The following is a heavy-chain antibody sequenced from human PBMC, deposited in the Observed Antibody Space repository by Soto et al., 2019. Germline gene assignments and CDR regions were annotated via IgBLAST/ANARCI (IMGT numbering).Heavy chain of an antibody. V-gene: IGHV3-66*01. J-gene: IGHJ6*02. CDR2: IYSNGNT. Sequence: GGSLRLSCAASGLTVSSNYMSWVRQAPGKGLEWVSVIYSNGNTYYADSVKGRFTISRDNSKNTVYLQMNSLRAEDTAVYYCAREQPPALYFGMDVWGQGTTVTVSS. CDR1: GLTVSSNY. CDR3: AREQPPALYFGMDV. D-gene: IGHD2-15*01.